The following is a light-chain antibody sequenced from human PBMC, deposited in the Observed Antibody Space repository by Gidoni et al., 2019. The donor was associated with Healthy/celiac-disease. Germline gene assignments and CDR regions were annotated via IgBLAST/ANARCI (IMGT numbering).Light chain of an antibody. CDR3: QQYGSSSFT. J-gene: IGKJ4*01. CDR2: GAS. CDR1: QSVSSSY. V-gene: IGKV3-20*01. Sequence: EIVLTQSPGTLSLSPGERATLSCRASQSVSSSYLAWYQQKPGQAPRLLIYGASSRATGIPDRFSGSESGTDFTLTISRLEPEDFAVYYCQQYGSSSFTFGGGTKVEIK.